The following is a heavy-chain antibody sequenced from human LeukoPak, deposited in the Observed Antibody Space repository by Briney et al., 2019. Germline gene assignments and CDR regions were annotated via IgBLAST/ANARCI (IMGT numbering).Heavy chain of an antibody. V-gene: IGHV1-2*02. CDR3: ARDLSLSRIVVVPAAMKY. CDR2: INPNSGGT. Sequence: ASVKVSCKASGYTFTGYYMHWVRQAPGQGLEWMGWINPNSGGTNYAQKFQGRVTMTRDTSISTAYMELSRLRSDDTAVYYCARDLSLSRIVVVPAAMKYWGQGTLVTVSS. D-gene: IGHD2-2*01. J-gene: IGHJ4*02. CDR1: GYTFTGYY.